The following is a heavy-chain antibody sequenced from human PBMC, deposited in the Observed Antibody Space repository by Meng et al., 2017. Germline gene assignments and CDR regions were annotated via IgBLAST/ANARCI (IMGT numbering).Heavy chain of an antibody. CDR1: GYAFTSCG. D-gene: IGHD3-16*01. V-gene: IGHV1-18*01. Sequence: VQSGSAGKMLGSAVKVSGKASGYAFTSCGIGGVRQAPGQGLEWMVWISAYNGNTNYAQKLQGRVTMTTDTSTSTAYMELRSLRSDDTAVYYCARDLKRDHHLGEGGYWGQGTLVTVSS. CDR2: ISAYNGNT. J-gene: IGHJ4*02. CDR3: ARDLKRDHHLGEGGY.